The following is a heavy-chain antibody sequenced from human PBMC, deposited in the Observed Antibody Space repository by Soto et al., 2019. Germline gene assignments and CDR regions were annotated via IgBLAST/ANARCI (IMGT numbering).Heavy chain of an antibody. V-gene: IGHV3-23*01. CDR1: GFPFSGFA. J-gene: IGHJ4*02. CDR3: ASGLAAGKSAPTDF. Sequence: PGGSLRLSCAASGFPFSGFAMSWVRQAPGKGLDWVSAIRGRGGRTYSGASVKVRFTICRVNSKNTLYLQYTSLRAEDTVVYYCASGLAAGKSAPTDFWGQGSLVTVSS. D-gene: IGHD1-26*01. CDR2: IRGRGGRT.